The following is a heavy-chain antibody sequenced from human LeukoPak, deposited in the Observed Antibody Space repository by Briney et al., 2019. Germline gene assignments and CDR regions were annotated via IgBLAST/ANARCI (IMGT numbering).Heavy chain of an antibody. D-gene: IGHD3-22*01. CDR1: GFTFSNYA. V-gene: IGHV3-23*01. J-gene: IGHJ4*02. CDR3: ARTYYDSSGYYC. CDR2: ISGGGAST. Sequence: GGSLRLSCAASGFTFSNYAMSWVRQAPGKGLEWVSAISGGGASTYYADSVKGRFTISRDNSKNTLYLQMNSLRAEDTAVYYCARTYYDSSGYYCWGQGTLVTVSS.